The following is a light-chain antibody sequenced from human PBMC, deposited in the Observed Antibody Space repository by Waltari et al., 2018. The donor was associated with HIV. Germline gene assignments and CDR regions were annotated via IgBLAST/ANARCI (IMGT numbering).Light chain of an antibody. Sequence: DIEMTQSPRSLSASVGETVTFTCRSSQKIRGYVNWYQQTLGRPPRLLIFSASSLQSGVSSRFSGGGSGTDFTLTINNLQPEDFATYFCEQSYDFPRTFGQGTTVK. CDR2: SAS. CDR3: EQSYDFPRT. CDR1: QKIRGY. J-gene: IGKJ1*01. V-gene: IGKV1-39*01.